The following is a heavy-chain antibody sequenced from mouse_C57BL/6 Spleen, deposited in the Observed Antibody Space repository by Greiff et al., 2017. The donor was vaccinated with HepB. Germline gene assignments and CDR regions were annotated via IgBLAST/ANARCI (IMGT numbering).Heavy chain of an antibody. D-gene: IGHD2-5*01. V-gene: IGHV1-26*01. CDR3: ARRYSNYGDFDY. CDR2: INPNNGGT. CDR1: GYTFTDYY. J-gene: IGHJ2*01. Sequence: EVQLQQSRPELVKPGASVKISCKASGYTFTDYYMNWVKQSHGKSLEWIGDINPNNGGTSYNQKFKGKATLTVDKSSSTAYMELRSLTSEDSAVYYCARRYSNYGDFDYWGQGTTLTVSS.